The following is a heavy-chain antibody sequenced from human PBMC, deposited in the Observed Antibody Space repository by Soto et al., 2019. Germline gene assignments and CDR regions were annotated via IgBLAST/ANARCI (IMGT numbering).Heavy chain of an antibody. J-gene: IGHJ5*02. CDR3: ARDKHDFWSGPRGWFDP. CDR1: GGSISSGDYY. D-gene: IGHD3-3*01. V-gene: IGHV4-30-4*01. CDR2: IYYSGST. Sequence: TSETLSLTCTVSGGSISSGDYYWSWIRQPPGKGLEWIGYIYYSGSTYYNPSLKSRVTISVDTSKNQFSLKLSSVTAADTAVYYCARDKHDFWSGPRGWFDPWGQGTLVTVSS.